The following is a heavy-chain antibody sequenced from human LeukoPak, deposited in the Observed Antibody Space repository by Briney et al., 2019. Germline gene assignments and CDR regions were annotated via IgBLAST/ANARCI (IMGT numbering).Heavy chain of an antibody. CDR2: ISDYNGNT. J-gene: IGHJ3*02. Sequence: GTSVKVCCKASGYTFTSYGISWVRQAPGQGLEWMGWISDYNGNTNYAKKLQGGVTMTSDTSTSTAYVELRSLRSADTAVYYCAREAGRFLEWLLTSPDAFDIWGQGTMVTVSS. V-gene: IGHV1-18*01. CDR1: GYTFTSYG. CDR3: AREAGRFLEWLLTSPDAFDI. D-gene: IGHD3-3*01.